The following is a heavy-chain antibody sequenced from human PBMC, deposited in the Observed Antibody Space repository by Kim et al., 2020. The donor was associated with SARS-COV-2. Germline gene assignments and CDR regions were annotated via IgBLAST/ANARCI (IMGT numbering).Heavy chain of an antibody. V-gene: IGHV3-7*01. Sequence: VAAVKGRFTSSRDNAKNSLYLQMNSLRAEDTAVYYCARDPFIVGAPRFDYWGQGTLVTVSS. J-gene: IGHJ4*02. D-gene: IGHD1-26*01. CDR3: ARDPFIVGAPRFDY.